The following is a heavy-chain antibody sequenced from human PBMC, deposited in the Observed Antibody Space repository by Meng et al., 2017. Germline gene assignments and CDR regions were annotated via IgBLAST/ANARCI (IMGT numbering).Heavy chain of an antibody. CDR1: GGSFSGYY. J-gene: IGHJ4*02. CDR2: INHSGST. Sequence: QVHLQQWGAGLLKPSETLSLTCAVYGGSFSGYYWSWIRQPPGKGLEWIGEINHSGSTNYNPSLKSRVTISVDTSKNQFSLKLSSVTAADTAVYYCARVGSFLRDYWGQGTLVTVSS. CDR3: ARVGSFLRDY. D-gene: IGHD2/OR15-2a*01. V-gene: IGHV4-34*01.